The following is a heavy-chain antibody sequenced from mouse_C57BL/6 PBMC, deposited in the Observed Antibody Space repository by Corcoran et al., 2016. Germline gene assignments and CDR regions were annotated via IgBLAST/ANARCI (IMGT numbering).Heavy chain of an antibody. V-gene: IGHV1-76*01. J-gene: IGHJ1*03. CDR1: GYTFTDYY. CDR3: AREWLLYWYFDV. D-gene: IGHD2-3*01. CDR2: IYPGSGNT. Sequence: QVQLKQSGAELVRPGASVKLSCKASGYTFTDYYISWVKQRPGQGLEWIARIYPGSGNTYYNEKFKGKATLTAEKSSSTAYMQLSSLTSEDSAVYFCAREWLLYWYFDVWGTGTTVTVSS.